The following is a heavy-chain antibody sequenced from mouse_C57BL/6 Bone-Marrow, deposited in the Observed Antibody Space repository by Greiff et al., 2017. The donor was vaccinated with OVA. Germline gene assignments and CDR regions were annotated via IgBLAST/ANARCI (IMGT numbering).Heavy chain of an antibody. V-gene: IGHV10-1*01. CDR3: VRGEGFYDGYPFAY. CDR1: GFSFNTYA. D-gene: IGHD2-3*01. CDR2: IRSKSNNYAT. J-gene: IGHJ3*01. Sequence: EVQVVESGGGLVQPKGSLKLSCAASGFSFNTYAMNWVRQAPGKGLEWVASIRSKSNNYATYYADSVKDRFTISREESESMLYLQINSLKTEDTAMYYCVRGEGFYDGYPFAYWGQGTLVTVSA.